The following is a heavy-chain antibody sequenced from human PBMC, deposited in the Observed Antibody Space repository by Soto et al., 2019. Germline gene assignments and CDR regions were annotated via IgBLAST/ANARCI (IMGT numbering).Heavy chain of an antibody. CDR3: ARRHQNCMDV. Sequence: GESLKISCKGSGYTFSNYWIGWVRQMPGKGLEWMGIIYPADSDIRYSPSFQGQVSISADKSISTAYLQWSSLKASDTAIYYCARRHQNCMDVWGQGTTVTVSS. CDR2: IYPADSDI. V-gene: IGHV5-51*01. CDR1: GYTFSNYW. J-gene: IGHJ6*02.